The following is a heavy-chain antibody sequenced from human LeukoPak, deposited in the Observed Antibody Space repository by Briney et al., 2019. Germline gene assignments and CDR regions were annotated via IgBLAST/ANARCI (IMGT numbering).Heavy chain of an antibody. CDR3: ARDQGQYYYGSGSYRGGFDY. D-gene: IGHD3-10*01. CDR2: TYYRSKWYN. CDR1: GGSISSYY. J-gene: IGHJ4*02. V-gene: IGHV6-1*01. Sequence: SETLSLTCTVSGGSISSYYWNWIRQSPSRGLEWLGRTYYRSKWYNDYAVSVKSRITINPDTSKNQFSLQLNSVTPEDTAVYYCARDQGQYYYGSGSYRGGFDYWGQGTLVTVSS.